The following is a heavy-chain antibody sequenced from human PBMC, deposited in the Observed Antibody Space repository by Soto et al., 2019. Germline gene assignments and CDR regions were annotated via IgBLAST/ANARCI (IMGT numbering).Heavy chain of an antibody. CDR3: ASPSIHQGFGRYFDWTSYYYYGMDV. Sequence: PGWSLGISCAASGFTFNSYSMNWVRQAPGKGLEWVSYISSSSSTIYYADSVKGRFTISRDNAKNSLYLQMNSLRDEDTAVYYCASPSIHQGFGRYFDWTSYYYYGMDVWGQGTTVTVSS. D-gene: IGHD3-9*01. CDR1: GFTFNSYS. V-gene: IGHV3-48*02. J-gene: IGHJ6*02. CDR2: ISSSSSTI.